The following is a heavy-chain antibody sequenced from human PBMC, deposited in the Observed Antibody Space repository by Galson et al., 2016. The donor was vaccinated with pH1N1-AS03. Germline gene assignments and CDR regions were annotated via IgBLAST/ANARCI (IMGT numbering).Heavy chain of an antibody. Sequence: SLRLSCASSAFTLSDKYMSWVRQAPGKGLEWVSVIHSGGNTDYADSVKGRFSLSRDNSKNTLFLQMNNLRPEDTALYYGARDEGGLEFWGQGTTVIVSS. CDR1: AFTLSDKY. CDR3: ARDEGGLEF. V-gene: IGHV3-53*05. J-gene: IGHJ6*02. D-gene: IGHD3-16*01. CDR2: IHSGGNT.